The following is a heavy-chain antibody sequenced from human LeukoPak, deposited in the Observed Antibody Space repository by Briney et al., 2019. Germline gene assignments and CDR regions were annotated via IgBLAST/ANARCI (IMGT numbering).Heavy chain of an antibody. D-gene: IGHD6-6*01. CDR3: AKNEGSSRAFGD. V-gene: IGHV3-9*01. CDR2: ITWNSGSI. CDR1: GFTFDDYA. J-gene: IGHJ4*02. Sequence: QSGGSLRLSCAASGFTFDDYAMHWVRQAPGKGLEWVSGITWNSGSIAYADSVKGRFTISRDNAKNSLYLQMNSLRAEDTALYYCAKNEGSSRAFGDWGQGTLVTVSS.